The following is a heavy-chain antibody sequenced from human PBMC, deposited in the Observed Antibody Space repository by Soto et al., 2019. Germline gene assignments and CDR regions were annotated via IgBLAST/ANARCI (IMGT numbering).Heavy chain of an antibody. V-gene: IGHV1-18*01. CDR1: GYTFTSYG. D-gene: IGHD3-3*01. J-gene: IGHJ6*02. CDR3: ARDQPSITIFGVVIFWYYGMDV. CDR2: ISAYNGNT. Sequence: GASVTVSCQTSGYTFTSYGISWVRQAPGQGLEWMGWISAYNGNTNYAQKLQGRVTMTTDTSTSTAYMELRSLRSDDTAVYYCARDQPSITIFGVVIFWYYGMDVWGQGTTVTVSS.